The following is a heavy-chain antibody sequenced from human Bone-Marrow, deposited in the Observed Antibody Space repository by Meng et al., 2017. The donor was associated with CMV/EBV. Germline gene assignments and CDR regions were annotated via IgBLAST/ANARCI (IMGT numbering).Heavy chain of an antibody. CDR2: IYYSGST. CDR3: ARGGSHTYYDFWSGSNWFDP. V-gene: IGHV4-59*01. CDR1: GGSISSYY. D-gene: IGHD3-3*01. J-gene: IGHJ5*02. Sequence: SETLFLTCTVSGGSISSYYWSWIRQPPGKGLEWIGYIYYSGSTNYNPSLKSRVTISVDTSKNQFSLKLSSVTAADTAVYYCARGGSHTYYDFWSGSNWFDPWGQGTLVTVSS.